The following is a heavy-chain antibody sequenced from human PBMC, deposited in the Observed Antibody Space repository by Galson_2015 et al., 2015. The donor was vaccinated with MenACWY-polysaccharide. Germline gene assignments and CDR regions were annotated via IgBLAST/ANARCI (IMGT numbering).Heavy chain of an antibody. CDR3: AKGSSHYDSGNYYDY. V-gene: IGHV3-23*01. CDR2: LSPTTGNT. CDR1: GLTFSSYG. Sequence: SLRLSCAGSGLTFSSYGMGWVRQAPGKGLEWVSGLSPTTGNTYYADSVRGRFTISRYNSKYKLYLQMESLRAEDTALYYCAKGSSHYDSGNYYDYWGQGTLVTVSS. D-gene: IGHD3-10*01. J-gene: IGHJ4*02.